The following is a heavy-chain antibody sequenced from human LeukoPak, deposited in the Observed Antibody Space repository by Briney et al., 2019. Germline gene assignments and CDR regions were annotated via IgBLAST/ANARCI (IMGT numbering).Heavy chain of an antibody. CDR3: ARTGLGIYSFDY. V-gene: IGHV3-48*01. Sequence: GGSLRLSCAASGFTFSSYSMNWVRQAAGKGLEGVSYITGSSSTINYADSVKGRFTISRDKAKNSLYLQMNSLRAEDTAVYYCARTGLGIYSFDYWGQGTLVTVSS. J-gene: IGHJ4*02. CDR2: ITGSSSTI. CDR1: GFTFSSYS. D-gene: IGHD3/OR15-3a*01.